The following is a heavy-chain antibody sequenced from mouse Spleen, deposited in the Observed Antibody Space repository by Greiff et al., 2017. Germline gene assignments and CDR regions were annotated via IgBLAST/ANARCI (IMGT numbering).Heavy chain of an antibody. J-gene: IGHJ1*03. CDR1: GFTFTDYY. CDR3: ARLGGNWYFDV. V-gene: IGHV7-3*01. CDR2: IRNKANGYTT. Sequence: EVQGVESGGGLVQPGGSLSLSCAASGFTFTDYYMSWVRQPPGKALEWLGFIRNKANGYTTEYSASVKGRFTISRDNSQSILYLQMNALRAEDSATYYCARLGGNWYFDVWGTGTTVTVSS.